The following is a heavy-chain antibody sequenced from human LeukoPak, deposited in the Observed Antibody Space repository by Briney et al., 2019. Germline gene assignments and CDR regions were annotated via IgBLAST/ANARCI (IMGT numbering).Heavy chain of an antibody. Sequence: PGGSLRLSCAASGFTFSSYEINWVRQAPGKGLEWISHISNSGSTIHYADSVKGRFTISRDNAKNTLYLQMGSLRAEDMAVYYCARGGTLARYFDWLVDYWGQGTLVTVSS. CDR2: ISNSGSTI. V-gene: IGHV3-48*03. CDR3: ARGGTLARYFDWLVDY. J-gene: IGHJ4*02. D-gene: IGHD3-9*01. CDR1: GFTFSSYE.